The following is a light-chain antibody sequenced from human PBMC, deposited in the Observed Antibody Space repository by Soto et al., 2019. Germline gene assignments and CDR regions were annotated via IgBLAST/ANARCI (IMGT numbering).Light chain of an antibody. V-gene: IGLV2-11*01. CDR3: CSYAGSYTFYV. CDR2: DVS. J-gene: IGLJ1*01. Sequence: QSALTQPRSGSGSPGQSVTIACTGTISDVGGYNYVSLYQQHPGKSPKVMIYDVSNRPSGVPDRFSGSKSGNKASLTISGRQAEDEADYYCCSYAGSYTFYVFGTGTKLTVL. CDR1: ISDVGGYNY.